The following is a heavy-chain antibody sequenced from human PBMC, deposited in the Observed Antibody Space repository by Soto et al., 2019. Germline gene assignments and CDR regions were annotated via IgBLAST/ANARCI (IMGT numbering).Heavy chain of an antibody. J-gene: IGHJ4*02. CDR2: ISSSSSYI. D-gene: IGHD3-10*01. Sequence: EVQLVESGGGLVKPGGSLRLSCAASGFTFSSYSMNWVRQAPGKGLEWVSSISSSSSYIYYADSVKGRFTISRDNAKNSLYLXMNSLXAXXXXXXXXXXXXXLYYGSEFDYWGQGTLVTVSS. CDR3: XXXXXLYYGSEFDY. CDR1: GFTFSSYS. V-gene: IGHV3-21*01.